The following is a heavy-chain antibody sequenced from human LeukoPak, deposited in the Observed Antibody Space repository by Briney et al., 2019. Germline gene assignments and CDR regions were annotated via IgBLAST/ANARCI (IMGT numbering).Heavy chain of an antibody. V-gene: IGHV1-2*02. J-gene: IGHJ4*02. CDR3: ARYSYGFGTFDY. CDR2: INPNSGGT. CDR1: GYTFTGYY. Sequence: ASVKVSCKASGYTFTGYYMHWVRQAHGQGLEWMGWINPNSGGTNYAQKFQGRVTMTRDTSISTGYMELSRLRSDDTAVYYCARYSYGFGTFDYWGQGTLVTVSS. D-gene: IGHD5-18*01.